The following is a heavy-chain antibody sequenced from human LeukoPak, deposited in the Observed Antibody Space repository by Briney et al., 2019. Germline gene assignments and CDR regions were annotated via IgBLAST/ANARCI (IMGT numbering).Heavy chain of an antibody. CDR3: ARNRYSSSWSTTNWFDP. V-gene: IGHV1-46*01. Sequence: ASVKVSCKASGYTFTGYYMHWVRQAPGQGLEWMGIINPSGGSTSYAQKFQGRVTMTRDMSTSTVYMELSSLRSEDTAVYYCARNRYSSSWSTTNWFDPWGQGTLVTVSS. CDR1: GYTFTGYY. D-gene: IGHD6-13*01. CDR2: INPSGGST. J-gene: IGHJ5*02.